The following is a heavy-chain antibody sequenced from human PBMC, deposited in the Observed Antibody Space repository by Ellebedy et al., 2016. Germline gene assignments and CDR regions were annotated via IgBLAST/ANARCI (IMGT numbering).Heavy chain of an antibody. V-gene: IGHV4-61*01. CDR1: GGSVSSGSYY. Sequence: SETLSLTXTVSGGSVSSGSYYWSWIRQPPGKGLEWIGYIYYSGSTNYNPSLKSRVTISVDTSKNQFSLKLSSVTAADTAVYYCARVSIHQYGSGSLWGQGTLVTVSS. J-gene: IGHJ4*02. CDR3: ARVSIHQYGSGSL. CDR2: IYYSGST. D-gene: IGHD3-10*01.